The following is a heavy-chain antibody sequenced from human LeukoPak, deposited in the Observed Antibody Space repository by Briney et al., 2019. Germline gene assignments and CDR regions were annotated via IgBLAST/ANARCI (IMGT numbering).Heavy chain of an antibody. CDR3: ARSHCSGGSCFSSWFDP. V-gene: IGHV1-8*03. Sequence: GASVKVSCKASGYTFTSYDINWVRQATGQGLEWMGWMNPNSGNTGYAQKFQGRVTITRNTSISTAYMELSSLRSEDTAVYYCARSHCSGGSCFSSWFDPWGQGTLVTVSS. J-gene: IGHJ5*02. CDR2: MNPNSGNT. D-gene: IGHD2-15*01. CDR1: GYTFTSYD.